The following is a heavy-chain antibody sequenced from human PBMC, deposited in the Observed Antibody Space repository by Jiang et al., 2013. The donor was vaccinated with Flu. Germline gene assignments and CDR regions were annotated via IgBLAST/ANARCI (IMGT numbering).Heavy chain of an antibody. Sequence: SGGGLVQPGRSLRLSCAASGFTFSNYWMHWVRQAPGKGLVWVSRINGDGISAYADFVKGRFTISRDNAKNTLYLQMNSLRVEDTAVYYCSRAWHGAMDVWGQGTTVIVSS. CDR1: GFTFSNYW. V-gene: IGHV3-74*02. CDR2: INGDGISA. CDR3: SRAWHGAMDV. J-gene: IGHJ6*02. D-gene: IGHD1-26*01.